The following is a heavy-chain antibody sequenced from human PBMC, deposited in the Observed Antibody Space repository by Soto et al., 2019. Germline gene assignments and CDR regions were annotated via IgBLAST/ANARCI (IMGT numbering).Heavy chain of an antibody. V-gene: IGHV1-46*01. CDR2: INPGRGNT. Sequence: QAQLVQSGTEVRRPGASVKVSCKASGYTFTDFYLYWVRQAPGQGLEWMGTINPGRGNTAYAQNFQGRVTVTRDKSTSTVNMELTSLRFEDTAVYYCASRAGSRSRYAMDVWGQGTTVTVSS. J-gene: IGHJ6*02. D-gene: IGHD3-10*01. CDR3: ASRAGSRSRYAMDV. CDR1: GYTFTDFY.